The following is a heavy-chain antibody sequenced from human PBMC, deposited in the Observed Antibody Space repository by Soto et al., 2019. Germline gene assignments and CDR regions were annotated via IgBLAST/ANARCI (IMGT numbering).Heavy chain of an antibody. V-gene: IGHV4-30-2*01. CDR3: ARGLNTAASLDY. CDR2: IYHSGST. CDR1: GGSISSGGYS. J-gene: IGHJ4*02. D-gene: IGHD6-13*01. Sequence: QLQLQESGLGLVKPSQTLSLTCAVSGGSISSGGYSWSWIRQPPGKGLEWIGYIYHSGSTYDNPYLKSRETISGDSSKNQFSLKMSTVTAADTAVYYCARGLNTAASLDYWGQGTLVTVSS.